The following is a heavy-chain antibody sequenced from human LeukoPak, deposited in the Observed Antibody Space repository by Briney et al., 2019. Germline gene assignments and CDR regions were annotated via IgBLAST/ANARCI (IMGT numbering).Heavy chain of an antibody. CDR1: GYTFTGYY. Sequence: ASVKVSCKASGYTFTGYYIHWVRQAPGQGFEWMGWINPDNGGTNYAQNFQGRATMTRDTSISTAYMELTRLKSDDTAVYYCARESPDIVVVVTAALRRSWFDPWGQGTLVTVSS. D-gene: IGHD2-15*01. J-gene: IGHJ5*02. V-gene: IGHV1-2*02. CDR3: ARESPDIVVVVTAALRRSWFDP. CDR2: INPDNGGT.